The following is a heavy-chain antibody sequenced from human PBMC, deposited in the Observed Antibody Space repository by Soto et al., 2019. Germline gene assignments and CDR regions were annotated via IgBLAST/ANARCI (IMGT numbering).Heavy chain of an antibody. V-gene: IGHV4-4*02. CDR1: GASVANNNW. J-gene: IGHJ6*03. CDR2: IHHSGAN. Sequence: SQTLSLTCIVSGASVANNNWWSWVRQPPGKGLEWIGEIHHSGANNNSPSLKSRVTISVDKSKNQFSLKLNSVTAADSAVYYCTRHFDYSMDVWGQGTTVT. CDR3: TRHFDYSMDV.